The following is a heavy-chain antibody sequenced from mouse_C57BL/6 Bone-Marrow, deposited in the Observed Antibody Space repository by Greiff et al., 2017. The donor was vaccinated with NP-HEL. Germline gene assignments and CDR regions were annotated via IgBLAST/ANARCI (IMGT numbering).Heavy chain of an antibody. CDR3: TRDGSSYYYAMDY. V-gene: IGHV5-9-1*02. Sequence: EVMLVESGEGLVKPGGSLKLSCAASGFTFSSYAMSWVRQTPEKRLEWVAYISSGGDYIYYADTVKGRVTISRDNARNTLYLQMSSLKSEDTAMYYCTRDGSSYYYAMDYWGQGTSVTVSS. J-gene: IGHJ4*01. D-gene: IGHD1-1*01. CDR2: ISSGGDYI. CDR1: GFTFSSYA.